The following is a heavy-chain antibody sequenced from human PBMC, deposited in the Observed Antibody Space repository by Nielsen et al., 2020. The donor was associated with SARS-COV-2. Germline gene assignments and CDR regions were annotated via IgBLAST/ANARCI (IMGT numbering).Heavy chain of an antibody. CDR3: ARDLWWELPDF. D-gene: IGHD1-26*01. V-gene: IGHV1-18*04. Sequence: ASVKVSCKASGYTFTKYGISWVRQAPGQGLEWMGWISGNSDSAKYVKKLLGRVTMTTDTSTSTAYIELRSLTYADTAVYYCARDLWWELPDFWGQGTLVTVSS. CDR2: ISGNSDSA. CDR1: GYTFTKYG. J-gene: IGHJ4*02.